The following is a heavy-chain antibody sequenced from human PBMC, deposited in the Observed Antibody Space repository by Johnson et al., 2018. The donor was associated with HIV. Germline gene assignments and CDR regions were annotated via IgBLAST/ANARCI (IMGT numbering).Heavy chain of an antibody. CDR1: GFTFSNAW. V-gene: IGHV3-66*01. CDR2: IYSGGST. Sequence: VQLVESGGGLVKPGGSLRLSCAASGFTFSNAWMSWVRQAPGKGLEWVSVIYSGGSTYYADSVKGRFTISRDNSKNTLYLQMNSLRAEDTAVYYCARGRAYYYDSSGDAFDIWGQGTMVTVSS. CDR3: ARGRAYYYDSSGDAFDI. D-gene: IGHD3-22*01. J-gene: IGHJ3*02.